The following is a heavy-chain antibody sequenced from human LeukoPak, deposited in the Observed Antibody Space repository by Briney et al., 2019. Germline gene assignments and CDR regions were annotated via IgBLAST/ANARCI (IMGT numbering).Heavy chain of an antibody. Sequence: GESLKISRKGSVYSFTSYWVGWERQMPGKGLECMGIIYPGDSDTRYSPSFQGQVTISADKSISTAYLQWSSLKASDTAMYYCARHGGSYYYYYMDVWGKGTTVTVSS. CDR1: VYSFTSYW. CDR2: IYPGDSDT. CDR3: ARHGGSYYYYYMDV. J-gene: IGHJ6*03. D-gene: IGHD1-26*01. V-gene: IGHV5-51*01.